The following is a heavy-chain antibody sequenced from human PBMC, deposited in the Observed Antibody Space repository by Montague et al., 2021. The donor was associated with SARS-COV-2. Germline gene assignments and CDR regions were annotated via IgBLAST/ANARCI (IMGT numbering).Heavy chain of an antibody. V-gene: IGHV4-34*01. J-gene: IGHJ5*02. CDR3: ARSLFYYDPRGYPSGGRWFDP. CDR2: ISDSGST. D-gene: IGHD3-22*01. CDR1: GGSFRGYY. Sequence: SETLSLTCAVYGGSFRGYYWYWIRQPPGRGLEWIGEISDSGSTDYNPSLKSRVIMSVDTSKNQFSLRLTSLTAADTAMYYCARSLFYYDPRGYPSGGRWFDPWGQGTLVIVSS.